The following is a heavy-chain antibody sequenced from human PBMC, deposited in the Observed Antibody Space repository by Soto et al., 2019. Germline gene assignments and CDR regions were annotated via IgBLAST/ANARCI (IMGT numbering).Heavy chain of an antibody. CDR1: GGTFSSYA. CDR2: IIPIFGTA. Sequence: GASVKVSCKASGGTFSSYAISWVRQAPGQGLEWMGGIIPIFGTANYAQKFQGRVTITADESTSTAYMELSSLRSEDTAVYYCARELIAVAGNFDYWGQGTLVTVSS. CDR3: ARELIAVAGNFDY. V-gene: IGHV1-69*13. J-gene: IGHJ4*02. D-gene: IGHD6-19*01.